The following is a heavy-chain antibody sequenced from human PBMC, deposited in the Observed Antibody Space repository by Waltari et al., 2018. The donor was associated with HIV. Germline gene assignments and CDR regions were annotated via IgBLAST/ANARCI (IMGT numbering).Heavy chain of an antibody. CDR3: AREEMKYFDL. Sequence: QVQLVQSGAELKKPGASVKVSCKASGYTFTDKFIHWVRQAPGQGLEWMGWIKPRSGGTKFAQKFQGWASMTMDTSISTVYMELNRLTYEDTAIYYCAREEMKYFDLWGRGTLVTVSS. CDR2: IKPRSGGT. V-gene: IGHV1-2*04. CDR1: GYTFTDKF. J-gene: IGHJ2*01.